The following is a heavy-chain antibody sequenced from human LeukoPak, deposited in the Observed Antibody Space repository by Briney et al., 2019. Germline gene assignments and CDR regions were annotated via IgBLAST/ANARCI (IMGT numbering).Heavy chain of an antibody. D-gene: IGHD5-24*01. V-gene: IGHV3-11*01. CDR1: GFTFSDYY. CDR2: ISTSGSTI. CDR3: ATDSSLHLGYYFDY. J-gene: IGHJ4*02. Sequence: GGSLRLSCAAPGFTFSDYYMSCIRQAPGKGREWVSYISTSGSTIYYADSVKGRFTISRDNAKNSLYLQMNSLRAEDTAVYYCATDSSLHLGYYFDYWGQGTLVSVSS.